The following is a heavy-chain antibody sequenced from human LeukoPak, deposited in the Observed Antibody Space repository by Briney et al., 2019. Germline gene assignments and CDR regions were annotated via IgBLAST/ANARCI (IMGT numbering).Heavy chain of an antibody. CDR3: AGSLGYSSGWPFDY. CDR2: ISYDGSNK. Sequence: PGGSLRLSCAASGFTFSSYAMHWVRQAPGKGLEWVAVISYDGSNKYYADSVKGRFTISRDNSKNTLYLQMNSLRAEDTAVYYCAGSLGYSSGWPFDYWGRGTLVTVSS. V-gene: IGHV3-30-3*01. J-gene: IGHJ4*02. CDR1: GFTFSSYA. D-gene: IGHD6-19*01.